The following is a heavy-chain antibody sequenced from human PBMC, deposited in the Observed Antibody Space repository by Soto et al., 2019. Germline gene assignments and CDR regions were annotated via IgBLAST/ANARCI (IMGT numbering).Heavy chain of an antibody. V-gene: IGHV3-23*01. CDR3: AKDPGGAYCGGDCYSIDY. CDR2: ISGSGGST. CDR1: GFTFSSYA. J-gene: IGHJ4*02. Sequence: EVQLLESGGGLVQPGGSLRLSCAASGFTFSSYAMSWVRQAPGTGLEWVSAISGSGGSTYYADSVKGRFTISRDNSKNTLYLQRNSLRAEHTAVYYCAKDPGGAYCGGDCYSIDYWGQGTLVTVSA. D-gene: IGHD2-21*02.